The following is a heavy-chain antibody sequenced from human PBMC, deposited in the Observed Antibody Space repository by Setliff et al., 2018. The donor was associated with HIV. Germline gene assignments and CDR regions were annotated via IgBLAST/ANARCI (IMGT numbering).Heavy chain of an antibody. CDR2: INHTGNT. V-gene: IGHV4-34*01. D-gene: IGHD2-21*02. CDR3: ARGVPLLPPHY. J-gene: IGHJ4*02. Sequence: ASETLSLTCAVYGGSLSGYYWSWVRQSPGRGLEWIGEINHTGNTQYNPSLKSRVTMSEETSKNQFSLKLKSVTAADTAVYYCARGVPLLPPHYWGQGTLVTVSS. CDR1: GGSLSGYY.